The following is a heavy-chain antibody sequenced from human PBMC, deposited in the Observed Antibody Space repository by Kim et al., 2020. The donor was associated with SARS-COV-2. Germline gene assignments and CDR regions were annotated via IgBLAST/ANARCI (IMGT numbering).Heavy chain of an antibody. CDR1: GYTFTSSG. V-gene: IGHV1-18*01. D-gene: IGHD5-18*01. Sequence: ASVKVSCKASGYTFTSSGITWVRQAPGQGLEWMGWISAYNGNTNYAQKLQGRVTMTTDTSTSTTYMELRSLRSDDTAMYYCARTFLEGGYTYVLGPDCSGEGTLVSVSS. CDR3: ARTFLEGGYTYVLGPDC. CDR2: ISAYNGNT. J-gene: IGHJ4*02.